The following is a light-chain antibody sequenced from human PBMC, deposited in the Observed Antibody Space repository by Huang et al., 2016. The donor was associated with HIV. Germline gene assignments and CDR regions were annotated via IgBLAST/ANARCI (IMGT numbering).Light chain of an antibody. CDR3: QQGYSALIT. J-gene: IGKJ5*01. CDR2: SAS. Sequence: ILLTQSPSSLSASVGDRVTITCRASQNINTYLNWFQQKPGKAPNLLIHSASNLQTGVPSRFSGSGSGTDFTLTVNSLQPEDSATYYCQQGYSALITFVQGTRL. CDR1: QNINTY. V-gene: IGKV1-39*01.